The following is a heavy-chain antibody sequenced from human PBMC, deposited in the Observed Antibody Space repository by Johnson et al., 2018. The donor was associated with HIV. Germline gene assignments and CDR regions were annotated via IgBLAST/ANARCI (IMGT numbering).Heavy chain of an antibody. V-gene: IGHV3-66*01. D-gene: IGHD1-26*01. J-gene: IGHJ3*02. CDR3: AREGAWEVRPGAFDI. Sequence: VLLVESGGGVVRPGGSLRLSCAASGFTFDDYGMHWVRQAPGKGLEWVSVIYSGGSIYYADSVKGRFSISSDNSKNTLYLQMNSLRVEDTAVYYCAREGAWEVRPGAFDIWGQGTMVTVSS. CDR2: IYSGGSI. CDR1: GFTFDDYG.